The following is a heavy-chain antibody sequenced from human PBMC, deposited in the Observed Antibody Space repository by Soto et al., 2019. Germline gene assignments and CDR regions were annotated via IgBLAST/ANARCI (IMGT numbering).Heavy chain of an antibody. Sequence: ASETLSLTCTVSGGSISSGDYYWSWIRQPPGKGLEWIGYIYYSGSTYYNPSLKSRVTISVDTSKNQFSLKLSSVTAADTAVYYCARSDYGLQLDYWGQGTLVTVSS. D-gene: IGHD4-17*01. J-gene: IGHJ4*02. V-gene: IGHV4-30-4*01. CDR2: IYYSGST. CDR1: GGSISSGDYY. CDR3: ARSDYGLQLDY.